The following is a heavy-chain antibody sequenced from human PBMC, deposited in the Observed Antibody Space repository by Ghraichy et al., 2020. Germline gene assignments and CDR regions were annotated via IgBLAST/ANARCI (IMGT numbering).Heavy chain of an antibody. Sequence: SETLSLTCAVYGGSFSGYYWSWIRQPPGKGLEWIGEINHSGSTNYNPSLKSRVTISVDTSKNQFSLKLSSVTAADTAVYYCARVISSTHYDFWSGYRRGDMDVWGKGTTVTVSS. V-gene: IGHV4-34*01. CDR2: INHSGST. CDR3: ARVISSTHYDFWSGYRRGDMDV. J-gene: IGHJ6*03. D-gene: IGHD3-3*01. CDR1: GGSFSGYY.